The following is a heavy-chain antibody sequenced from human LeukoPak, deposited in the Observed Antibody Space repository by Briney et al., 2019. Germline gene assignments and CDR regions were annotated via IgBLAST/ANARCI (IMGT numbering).Heavy chain of an antibody. D-gene: IGHD5-24*01. V-gene: IGHV3-48*01. CDR3: ARDYKYAFDN. CDR1: GFTFTDC. J-gene: IGHJ4*02. CDR2: IGIDSGNT. Sequence: PGGSLRVSCAASGFTFTDCMNWVRQAPAKGLEWISYIGIDSGNTNYTVSVKGRFTISGEKAKTSLYLQMNSLRVEDTAVYSCARDYKYAFDNWGQGTLVTVSS.